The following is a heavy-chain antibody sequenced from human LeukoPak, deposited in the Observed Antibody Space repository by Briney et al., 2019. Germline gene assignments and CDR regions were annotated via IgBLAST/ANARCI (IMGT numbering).Heavy chain of an antibody. CDR3: VSGWYYFDY. Sequence: GGSLRLSCAASGFIFSKAWMAWVRQAPGKGLEWVGHIKPKTDDGTTDYAAPVKGRFTISRDDSKSTLYLQMNSLRAEDTAVYYCVSGWYYFDYWGQGTLVTVSS. V-gene: IGHV3-15*01. D-gene: IGHD6-19*01. J-gene: IGHJ4*02. CDR2: IKPKTDDGTT. CDR1: GFIFSKAW.